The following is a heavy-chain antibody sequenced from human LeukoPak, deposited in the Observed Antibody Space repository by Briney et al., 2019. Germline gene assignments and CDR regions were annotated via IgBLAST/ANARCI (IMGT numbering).Heavy chain of an antibody. Sequence: GGSLRLSCAAPGFTFRNYWMHWVRQAPGKGLVWVSRVSSDGSRTIYADSVRGRFTISRDNAKNTLFLQMNSLRDEDKAVYYCARDNSGLPDYWGQGTLVTVSS. V-gene: IGHV3-74*01. D-gene: IGHD3-10*01. CDR3: ARDNSGLPDY. CDR1: GFTFRNYW. J-gene: IGHJ4*02. CDR2: VSSDGSRT.